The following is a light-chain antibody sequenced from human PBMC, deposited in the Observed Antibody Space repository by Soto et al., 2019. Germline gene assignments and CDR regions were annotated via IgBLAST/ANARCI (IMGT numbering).Light chain of an antibody. J-gene: IGKJ1*01. CDR2: GAS. Sequence: EIVLTQSPGTLSLSPGERATLSCRASQSVSSSYLAWYQQKPGQAPRRLIYGASSRATGIPDRFSGSGSGTDFTHTISRLETEDVAVSYCQQYGSSPPWTFGQGIKVEIK. CDR1: QSVSSSY. V-gene: IGKV3-20*01. CDR3: QQYGSSPPWT.